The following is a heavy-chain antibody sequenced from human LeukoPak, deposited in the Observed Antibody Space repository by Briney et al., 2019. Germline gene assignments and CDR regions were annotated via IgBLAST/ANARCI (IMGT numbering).Heavy chain of an antibody. CDR3: AGPSGGSGRWGDNWFDP. D-gene: IGHD3-10*01. Sequence: ASVKVSCKASGYAFTGSYMHWVRQAPGQGLEWVGWINLNSGGTNYAQKFQGRVTMTRDTSISTAYMELSSLRSDDTAVYYCAGPSGGSGRWGDNWFDPWGQGTLVTVSS. CDR1: GYAFTGSY. V-gene: IGHV1-2*02. CDR2: INLNSGGT. J-gene: IGHJ5*02.